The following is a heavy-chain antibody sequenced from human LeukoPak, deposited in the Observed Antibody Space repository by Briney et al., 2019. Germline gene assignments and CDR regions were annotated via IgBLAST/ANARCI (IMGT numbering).Heavy chain of an antibody. V-gene: IGHV3-9*01. D-gene: IGHD5-18*01. CDR2: ISWNSGSI. CDR1: GFTFDDYA. CDR3: AKDGPNVGRGYSYGYDLLFVD. J-gene: IGHJ4*02. Sequence: PGGSLRLSCAASGFTFDDYAMHWVRQAPGKGLEWVSGISWNSGSIGYADSVKGRFTISRDNSKNTLYLQMNSLRTEDTAVYYCAKDGPNVGRGYSYGYDLLFVDWGQGTLVTVSS.